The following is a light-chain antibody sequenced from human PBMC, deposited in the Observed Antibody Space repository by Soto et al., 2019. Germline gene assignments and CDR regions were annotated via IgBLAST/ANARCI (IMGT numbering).Light chain of an antibody. V-gene: IGLV2-14*01. CDR1: SSDVGGYNY. Sequence: LTQPAPVSGSPGQSITIFYTGTSSDVGGYNYVSWHQQHPGKAPKLMIYEVSDRASGVSNRFSGSKSGNTAFLTISGLQAEDEADYYCSSYTSSAAPYVFGTGNKVTVL. CDR2: EVS. J-gene: IGLJ1*01. CDR3: SSYTSSAAPYV.